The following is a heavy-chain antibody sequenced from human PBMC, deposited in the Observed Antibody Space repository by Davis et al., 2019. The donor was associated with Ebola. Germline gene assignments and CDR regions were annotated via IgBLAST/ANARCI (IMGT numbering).Heavy chain of an antibody. CDR3: ARRLRDRPNYYSYYGMDV. D-gene: IGHD4-17*01. Sequence: GESLKISCAASGFTFSSYGMHWVRQAPGKGLEWVAVIWYDGSNQYYADSVKGRFTISRDNSKNTLYLQMDSLRAEDTAVYYCARRLRDRPNYYSYYGMDVWGQGTTVTVSS. CDR1: GFTFSSYG. CDR2: IWYDGSNQ. V-gene: IGHV3-33*01. J-gene: IGHJ6*02.